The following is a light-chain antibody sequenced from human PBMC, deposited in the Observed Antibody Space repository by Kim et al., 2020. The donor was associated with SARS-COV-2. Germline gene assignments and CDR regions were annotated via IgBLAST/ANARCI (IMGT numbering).Light chain of an antibody. CDR3: QQANSFPVT. CDR2: AVS. J-gene: IGKJ4*01. Sequence: DIQMTQSPSSVSASVGDRVTITCRASQDIRSWLAWYQQRPGKAPKLLIFAVSNLQSGVPSRFSGSGSGTHFTLTISSLQPEDFATYYCQQANSFPVTFGGGTKVEIK. CDR1: QDIRSW. V-gene: IGKV1-12*01.